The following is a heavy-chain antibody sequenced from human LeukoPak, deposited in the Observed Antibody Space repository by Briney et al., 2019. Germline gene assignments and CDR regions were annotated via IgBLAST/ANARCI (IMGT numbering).Heavy chain of an antibody. CDR3: ARRSVAAAGTDYYGMDV. CDR2: IYPGDSDT. Sequence: GESLKISCKGSGYSFTSYWIGWVRQMPGKGLEWMGIIYPGDSDTRYSPSFQGQVTISADKSISTAYLQWSSLKASDTAMYYCARRSVAAAGTDYYGMDVWGKGTMVTVSS. CDR1: GYSFTSYW. D-gene: IGHD6-13*01. J-gene: IGHJ6*04. V-gene: IGHV5-51*01.